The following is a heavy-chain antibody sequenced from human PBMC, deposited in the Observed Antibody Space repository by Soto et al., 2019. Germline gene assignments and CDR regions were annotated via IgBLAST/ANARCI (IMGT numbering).Heavy chain of an antibody. V-gene: IGHV4-59*01. J-gene: IGHJ4*02. CDR3: ARTYYDFWSGYYRDFYFDY. CDR2: IYYSGST. D-gene: IGHD3-3*01. CDR1: GGSISSYY. Sequence: SETLSLTCTVSGGSISSYYWSWIRQPPGKGLEWIGYIYYSGSTNYNPSLKSRVTISVDTSKNQFSLKLSSVTAADTAVYYCARTYYDFWSGYYRDFYFDYWGQGTLVTVS.